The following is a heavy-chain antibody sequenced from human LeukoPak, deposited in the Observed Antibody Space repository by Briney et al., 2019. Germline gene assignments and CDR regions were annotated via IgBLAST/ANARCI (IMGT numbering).Heavy chain of an antibody. V-gene: IGHV3-21*01. CDR1: GFTFSSYN. Sequence: GGSLRLSCAASGFTFSSYNMNWVRQAPGKGLEWVSSISGSSSYIYYADSVKGRYTISRDNAKNSLYLQMDSLRAEDTAVYYCARDPYSGGYGAYYYYYYMDVWGKGTTVTVSS. J-gene: IGHJ6*03. CDR3: ARDPYSGGYGAYYYYYYMDV. CDR2: ISGSSSYI. D-gene: IGHD1-26*01.